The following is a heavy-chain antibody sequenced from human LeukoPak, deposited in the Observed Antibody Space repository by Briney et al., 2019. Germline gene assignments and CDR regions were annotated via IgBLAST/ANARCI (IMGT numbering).Heavy chain of an antibody. J-gene: IGHJ4*02. Sequence: SETLSLTCAVYGGSFSGYYWSWIRQPPGKGLEWIGEINHSGSTNYNPSLKSRVTISVDTSKNQFSLKLSSVTAADTAVYYCARVTYSIFDYWGQGTLVTVSS. D-gene: IGHD2-21*01. CDR2: INHSGST. CDR3: ARVTYSIFDY. CDR1: GGSFSGYY. V-gene: IGHV4-34*01.